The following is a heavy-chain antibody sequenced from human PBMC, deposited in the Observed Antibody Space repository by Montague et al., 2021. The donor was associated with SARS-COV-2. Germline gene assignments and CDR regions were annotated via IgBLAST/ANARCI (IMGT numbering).Heavy chain of an antibody. CDR1: GDSITSKTHD. CDR2: LLTSGAT. CDR3: ARDSPHFDFWRGHYGDKYYMDI. Sequence: TLSLTCTVAGDSITSKTHDWDWVRQPGGKGLESLGRLLTSGATXFXXXXKXRLTISRDTSKNEFYLKLRSVTAADTAVYYCARDSPHFDFWRGHYGDKYYMDIWGKGTPVTVS. D-gene: IGHD3-3*01. J-gene: IGHJ6*03. V-gene: IGHV4-61*02.